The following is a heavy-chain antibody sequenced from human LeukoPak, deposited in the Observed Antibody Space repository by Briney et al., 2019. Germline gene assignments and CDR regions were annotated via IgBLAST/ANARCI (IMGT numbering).Heavy chain of an antibody. Sequence: SETLSLNCAVYGGSFSGYYWNWIRQPPGKGLEWIGEVDHSGSANYNPSLKSRVTMSVDTSKNQFSLKLTSVTAADTAVYYCARKGHNGSGKVKYWGQGTLVSVSS. J-gene: IGHJ4*02. CDR2: VDHSGSA. D-gene: IGHD3-10*01. CDR3: ARKGHNGSGKVKY. V-gene: IGHV4-34*01. CDR1: GGSFSGYY.